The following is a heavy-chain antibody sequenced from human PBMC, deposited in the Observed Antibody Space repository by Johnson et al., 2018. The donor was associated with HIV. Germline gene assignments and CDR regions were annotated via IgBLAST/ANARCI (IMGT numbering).Heavy chain of an antibody. CDR3: AKVTSEWHDSSGYRDFDI. J-gene: IGHJ3*02. D-gene: IGHD3-22*01. V-gene: IGHV3-33*05. CDR1: GFISDDYA. CDR2: ISYDGSNK. Sequence: QVQLVESGGGLVQPGRSLRLSCGTSGFISDDYAMHWVRQVPGKGLEWVAVISYDGSNKYYANSVKGRFTISRDNSKNTLFLQMNSLRAEDTAVYYCAKVTSEWHDSSGYRDFDIWGQGTMVTVSS.